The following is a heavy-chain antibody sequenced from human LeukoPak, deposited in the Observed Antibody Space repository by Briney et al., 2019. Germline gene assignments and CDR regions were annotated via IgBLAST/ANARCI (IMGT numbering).Heavy chain of an antibody. CDR1: GFTFSSYG. V-gene: IGHV3-48*01. J-gene: IGHJ4*02. CDR3: ARPKCSSTSCPYHFDY. CDR2: MSSSSSTI. D-gene: IGHD2-2*01. Sequence: PGGSLRLSCAASGFTFSSYGMNWVRQAPGKGLEWVLYMSSSSSTIWYADSVKGRFTISRDNAKNSLYLQMNSLRAEDTAVYYCARPKCSSTSCPYHFDYWGQGTLVTVSS.